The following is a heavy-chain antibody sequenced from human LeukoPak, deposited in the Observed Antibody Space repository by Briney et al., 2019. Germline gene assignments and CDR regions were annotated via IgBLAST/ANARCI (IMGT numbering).Heavy chain of an antibody. CDR2: ISYDGSNK. D-gene: IGHD2-2*01. CDR3: ARDGTGCSSTSCYYYYGMDV. J-gene: IGHJ6*02. V-gene: IGHV3-30*03. CDR1: GFTFSSYG. Sequence: PGGSLRLSCAASGFTFSSYGMHWVRQAPGKGLEWVAVISYDGSNKYYADSVKGRFTISRDNSKNTLYLQMNSLRAEDTAVYYCARDGTGCSSTSCYYYYGMDVWGQGTTVTVSS.